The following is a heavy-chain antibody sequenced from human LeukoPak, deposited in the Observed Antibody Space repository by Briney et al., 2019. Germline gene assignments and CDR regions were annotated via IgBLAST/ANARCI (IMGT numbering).Heavy chain of an antibody. CDR3: AELGITMIGGV. J-gene: IGHJ6*04. D-gene: IGHD3-10*02. CDR2: IDYEGGTT. CDR1: GFTFSSHW. V-gene: IGHV3-74*01. Sequence: GGSLRLSCVASGFTFSSHWMHWVRQVPGKGLVWVSRIDYEGGTTDYADSVEGRFTISRDNARNTLYLQMNSLRAEDTAIYYCAELGITMIGGVWGKGTTVTISS.